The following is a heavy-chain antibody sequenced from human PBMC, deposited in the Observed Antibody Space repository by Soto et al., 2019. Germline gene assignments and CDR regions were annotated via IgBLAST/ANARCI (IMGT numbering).Heavy chain of an antibody. V-gene: IGHV3-9*01. CDR3: AKASGDQTSSGLDY. Sequence: EVQLVESGGGLVQPGRSMRLSCAASGFTFDDHGMHWVRQAPGKGLEWVSGISWNSGTIGYADSVKGRSTISRDNAKKSLYLQMNSLRPEDSALYYCAKASGDQTSSGLDYWGQGTLVTVSS. CDR1: GFTFDDHG. CDR2: ISWNSGTI. D-gene: IGHD3-22*01. J-gene: IGHJ4*02.